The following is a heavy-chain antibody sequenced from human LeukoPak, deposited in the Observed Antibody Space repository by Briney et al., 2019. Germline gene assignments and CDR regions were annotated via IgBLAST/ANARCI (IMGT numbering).Heavy chain of an antibody. CDR3: ARDPGYYDSSGYRDWYFDL. Sequence: ASVKVSCKASGYTFTSYAMHWVRQAPGQRLEWMGWINVGNGNTKYSQEFQGRVTITRDTSASTAYMELSSLRSEDMAVYYCARDPGYYDSSGYRDWYFDLWGRGTLVTVSS. CDR1: GYTFTSYA. D-gene: IGHD3-22*01. J-gene: IGHJ2*01. V-gene: IGHV1-3*03. CDR2: INVGNGNT.